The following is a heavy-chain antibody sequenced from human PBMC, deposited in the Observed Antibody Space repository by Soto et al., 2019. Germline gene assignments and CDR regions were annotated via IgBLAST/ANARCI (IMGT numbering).Heavy chain of an antibody. CDR1: GGSISSSNW. D-gene: IGHD3-3*02. J-gene: IGHJ3*02. Sequence: QVQLQESGPGLVKPSGTLSLTCAVSGGSISSSNWWSWVRQPPGKGLEWIGEIYHSGSTNYNPSLKSRVTIAVAKSKTQFSLKLGSVTAADTAVYSCARVLGNDAFDIWGQGTMVTVSS. V-gene: IGHV4-4*02. CDR2: IYHSGST. CDR3: ARVLGNDAFDI.